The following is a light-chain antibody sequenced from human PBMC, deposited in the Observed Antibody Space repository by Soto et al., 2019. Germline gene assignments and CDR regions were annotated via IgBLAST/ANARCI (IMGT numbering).Light chain of an antibody. CDR3: QQYNNWPPLT. J-gene: IGKJ4*01. CDR1: QSVSSN. V-gene: IGKV3-15*01. CDR2: GAS. Sequence: EIVMTQSPATLSVSPGERATLSCRASQSVSSNLAWYQQKPGQAPRLLIYGASTRATGIPARFSGSGYGTEFTLTISSLQSEDFAVYYCQQYNNWPPLTFGGGTKGDIK.